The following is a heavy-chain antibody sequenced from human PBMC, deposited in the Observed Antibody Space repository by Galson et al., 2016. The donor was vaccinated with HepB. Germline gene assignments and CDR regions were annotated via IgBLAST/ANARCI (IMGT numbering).Heavy chain of an antibody. CDR3: AREVSSGSPARLDS. V-gene: IGHV4-59*01. CDR1: AGSISSYY. J-gene: IGHJ4*02. Sequence: SETLSLTCTVSAGSISSYYWSWIRQPPGKGLEWVGYIYYSGSTVYTPSLKTRVTISIDTSKNLFSLKLSSVTAADTAVYYCAREVSSGSPARLDSWGQGILVTVSS. CDR2: IYYSGST. D-gene: IGHD6-19*01.